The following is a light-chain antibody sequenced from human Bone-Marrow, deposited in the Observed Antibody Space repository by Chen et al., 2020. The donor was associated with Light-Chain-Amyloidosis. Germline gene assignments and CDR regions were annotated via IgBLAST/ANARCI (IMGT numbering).Light chain of an antibody. CDR1: QSIRGN. V-gene: IGKV3-15*01. CDR3: QQYNNWPLT. Sequence: VMTQSPVALSVSPGDTATLSCRASQSIRGNLAWYQQRPGHAPRLLIYGASARATGIPARFSGSGFETDFTLTISTIQSEDFAVYYCQQYNNWPLTFGQGTRVDIK. CDR2: GAS. J-gene: IGKJ1*01.